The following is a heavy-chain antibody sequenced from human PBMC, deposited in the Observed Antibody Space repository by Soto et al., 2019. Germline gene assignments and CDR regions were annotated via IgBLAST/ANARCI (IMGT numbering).Heavy chain of an antibody. CDR2: INHIGST. CDR3: ARDKITGLSDY. J-gene: IGHJ4*02. Sequence: SETLSLTCAVYGGSFSGYYWTWIRQPPGMGLEWIVEINHIGSTNYNPSLNSRVIILVDTSKNQFFLKLTSVTASDTAVYYCARDKITGLSDYWGQGTLVTVSS. D-gene: IGHD2-8*02. CDR1: GGSFSGYY. V-gene: IGHV4-34*01.